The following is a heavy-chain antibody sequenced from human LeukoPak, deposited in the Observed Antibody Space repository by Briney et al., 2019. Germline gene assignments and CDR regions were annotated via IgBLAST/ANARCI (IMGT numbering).Heavy chain of an antibody. Sequence: GGSLGLSCAASGFTFSSYAMSWVRQAPGKGLEWVSAISGSGGSTYYADSVKGRFTISRDNSKNTLYLQMNSLRAEDTAVYYCAIRRDYYDSSGYPVYFDYWGRGTLVTVSS. D-gene: IGHD3-22*01. V-gene: IGHV3-23*01. CDR3: AIRRDYYDSSGYPVYFDY. J-gene: IGHJ4*02. CDR2: ISGSGGST. CDR1: GFTFSSYA.